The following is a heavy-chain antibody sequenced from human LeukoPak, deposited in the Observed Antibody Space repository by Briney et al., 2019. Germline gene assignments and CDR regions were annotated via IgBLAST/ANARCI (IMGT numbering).Heavy chain of an antibody. Sequence: GGSLRLSCAASGFTFSSYWMHWVRQAPGKGLVWVSRINSDGSSTNYADSVKGRFNISRDDAKNTLYLQMNGLRAEDTAVYYCAAAVAAAPGAYWGQGTLVTVSS. CDR3: AAAVAAAPGAY. CDR1: GFTFSSYW. V-gene: IGHV3-74*01. J-gene: IGHJ4*02. CDR2: INSDGSST. D-gene: IGHD6-13*01.